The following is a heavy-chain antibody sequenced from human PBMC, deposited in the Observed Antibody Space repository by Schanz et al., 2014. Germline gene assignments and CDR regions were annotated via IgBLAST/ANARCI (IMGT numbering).Heavy chain of an antibody. CDR3: AGATYSSSWYGGSEYFQH. V-gene: IGHV1-18*01. Sequence: QVQLVQSGGEVKTPGASVKVSCKASGYTFTRSGISWVRQAPGQGLEWMGWISAYNGNTNYAQKLQGRVTMTTDTSTSTAYMELRSLRSDDTAVYYCAGATYSSSWYGGSEYFQHWGQGTLVTVSS. CDR1: GYTFTRSG. CDR2: ISAYNGNT. D-gene: IGHD6-13*01. J-gene: IGHJ1*01.